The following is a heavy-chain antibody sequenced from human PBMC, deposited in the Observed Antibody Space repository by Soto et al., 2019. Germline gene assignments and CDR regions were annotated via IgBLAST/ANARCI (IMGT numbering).Heavy chain of an antibody. CDR3: AREPVAGRHSYYYYGMDV. CDR2: INSDGSST. D-gene: IGHD6-19*01. Sequence: EVQLVESGGGLVQPGGSLRLSCAASGFTFSSYWMHWVRQAPGKGLVWVSRINSDGSSTSYADSVKGRFTISRDNAKNTLDLHMISLRAEDTAVYYCAREPVAGRHSYYYYGMDVWGQGTTVPVSS. V-gene: IGHV3-74*01. J-gene: IGHJ6*02. CDR1: GFTFSSYW.